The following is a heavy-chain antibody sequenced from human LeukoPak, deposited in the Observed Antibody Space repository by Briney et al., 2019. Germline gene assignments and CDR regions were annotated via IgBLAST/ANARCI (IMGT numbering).Heavy chain of an antibody. V-gene: IGHV3-74*01. CDR2: VNPQGGDT. D-gene: IGHD3-22*01. Sequence: GGSLRLSCAASGFTFSSYWMHWVRQAPGKGLVWVSRVNPQGGDTSYTDSVKGRFTISRDNAKDSLHLQMDNLRAEDTAVYYCARARWSSTGWFLGYWGQGTLVAVSS. CDR3: ARARWSSTGWFLGY. CDR1: GFTFSSYW. J-gene: IGHJ4*02.